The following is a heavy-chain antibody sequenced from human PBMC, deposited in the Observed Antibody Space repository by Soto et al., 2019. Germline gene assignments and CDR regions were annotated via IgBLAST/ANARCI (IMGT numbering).Heavy chain of an antibody. J-gene: IGHJ4*02. V-gene: IGHV4-59*01. CDR2: IYYSGST. CDR1: GGSICSYY. Sequence: PSETPSLTCTVSGGSICSYYWSWIRQHPGKGLEWIGYIYYSGSTNYNPSLKSRVTISVDTSKNQFSLKLSSVTAADTAVYYCARAKSSSSWYTYYFDYWGQGTLVTVSS. D-gene: IGHD6-13*01. CDR3: ARAKSSSSWYTYYFDY.